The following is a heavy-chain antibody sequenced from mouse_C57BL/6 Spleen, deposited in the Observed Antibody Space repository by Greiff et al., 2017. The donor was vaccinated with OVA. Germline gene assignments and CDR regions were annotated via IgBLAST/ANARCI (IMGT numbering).Heavy chain of an antibody. CDR3: ARRLLTYAMDY. V-gene: IGHV5-12*01. CDR2: ISNGGGST. Sequence: VQLVESGGGLVQPGGSLKLSCAASGFTFSDYYMYWVRQTPEKRLEWVAYISNGGGSTYYPDTVKGRFTISRDNAKNTLYLQMSRLKSEDTAMYYCARRLLTYAMDYWGQGTSVTVSS. CDR1: GFTFSDYY. J-gene: IGHJ4*01. D-gene: IGHD2-10*01.